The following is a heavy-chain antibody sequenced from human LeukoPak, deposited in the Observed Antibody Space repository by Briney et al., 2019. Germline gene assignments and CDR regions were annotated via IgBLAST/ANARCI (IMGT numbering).Heavy chain of an antibody. CDR1: GGSVSSGSYY. CDR3: ARGLRVNWFDP. Sequence: SETLSLTCTVSGGSVSSGSYYWRWIRQPPGRGLEWIGYIYYSGSTNYNPSLKSRVTIPVDTSKNQFSLKLSSVTAADTAVYYCARGLRVNWFDPWGQGTLVTVSS. V-gene: IGHV4-61*01. J-gene: IGHJ5*02. CDR2: IYYSGST. D-gene: IGHD4-17*01.